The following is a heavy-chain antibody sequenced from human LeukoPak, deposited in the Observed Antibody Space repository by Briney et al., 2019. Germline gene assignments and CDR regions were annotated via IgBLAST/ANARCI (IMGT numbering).Heavy chain of an antibody. V-gene: IGHV4-38-2*02. D-gene: IGHD6-19*01. CDR1: GYSISSGYY. CDR2: ICHSGST. CDR3: ARGQWLSRFDP. J-gene: IGHJ5*02. Sequence: SETLSLTCTVSGYSISSGYYWGWIRQPPGKGLEWIGSICHSGSTYYNPSLKSRVTISVDTSKNQFSLKLSSVTAADTAVYYCARGQWLSRFDPWGQGTLVTVSS.